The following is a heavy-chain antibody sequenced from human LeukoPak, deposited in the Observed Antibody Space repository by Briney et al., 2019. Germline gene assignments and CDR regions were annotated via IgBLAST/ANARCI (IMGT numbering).Heavy chain of an antibody. V-gene: IGHV3-30*04. Sequence: PGGSLRLSCAASGFTFSSYAMHWVHQAPGKGLEWVAVISYDGSNKYYADSVKGRFTISRDNSKNTLYLQMNSLRAEDTAVYYCARVGGGVDYWGQGTLVTVSS. CDR1: GFTFSSYA. CDR2: ISYDGSNK. CDR3: ARVGGGVDY. D-gene: IGHD3-3*01. J-gene: IGHJ4*02.